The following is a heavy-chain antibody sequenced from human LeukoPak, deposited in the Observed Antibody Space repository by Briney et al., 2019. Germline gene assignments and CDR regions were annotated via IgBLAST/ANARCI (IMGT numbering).Heavy chain of an antibody. Sequence: SETLSLTCAVYGGSFSGYYWSWIRQPPGKGLEWIGEINHSGGTKYNPSLKSRVTISVDTSKNQFSLKLSSVTAADTAVYYCARHRGYTYGTVRGWFDPWGQGTLVTVSS. J-gene: IGHJ5*02. CDR3: ARHRGYTYGTVRGWFDP. V-gene: IGHV4-34*01. CDR1: GGSFSGYY. CDR2: INHSGGT. D-gene: IGHD5-18*01.